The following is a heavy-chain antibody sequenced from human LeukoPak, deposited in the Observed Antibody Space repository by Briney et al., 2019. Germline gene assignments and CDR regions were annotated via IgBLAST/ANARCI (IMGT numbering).Heavy chain of an antibody. V-gene: IGHV1-18*01. CDR3: ARTGDRTNTYYYYYYYMDV. Sequence: ASVKVSCKASGYTFTSYGISWVRQAPGQGLEWMGWISAYNGNTNYAQKLQGRVTMTTDTSTSTAYMELRSLRSDDTAVYYCARTGDRTNTYYYYYYYMDVWGKGTTVTVSS. CDR1: GYTFTSYG. J-gene: IGHJ6*03. CDR2: ISAYNGNT. D-gene: IGHD1-1*01.